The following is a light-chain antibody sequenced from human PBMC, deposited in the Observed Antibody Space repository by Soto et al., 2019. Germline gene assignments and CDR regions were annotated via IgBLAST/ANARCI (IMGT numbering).Light chain of an antibody. CDR2: GAS. J-gene: IGKJ5*01. CDR1: QSVGTD. Sequence: IVMTQSPPTLSVSPGERATLSCRASQSVGTDLAWYQQKPGQAPRLRIYGASIRATGIPDRFSGSESGTDFTLTISRLEPEDFALYYCQQYGSSAPITFGQGTDWRS. CDR3: QQYGSSAPIT. V-gene: IGKV3-20*01.